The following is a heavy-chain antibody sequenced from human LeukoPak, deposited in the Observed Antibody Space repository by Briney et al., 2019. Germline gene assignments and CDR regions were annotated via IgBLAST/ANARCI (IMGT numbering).Heavy chain of an antibody. CDR2: SSVNGDST. CDR3: ALYCSGGRCSSMGGAFAI. CDR1: GFTFSSYD. V-gene: IGHV3-23*01. J-gene: IGHJ3*02. D-gene: IGHD2-15*01. Sequence: GGSLRLSCAASGFTFSSYDMSWVRQARGKGLEWVSASSVNGDSTYYVDSVKGRFTISRDSSKNTLYLQMNSLRAEDTAVYHCALYCSGGRCSSMGGAFAIWGQGTMLTVSS.